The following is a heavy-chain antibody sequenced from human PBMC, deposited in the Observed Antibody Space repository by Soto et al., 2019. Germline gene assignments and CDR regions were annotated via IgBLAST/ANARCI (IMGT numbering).Heavy chain of an antibody. J-gene: IGHJ4*02. D-gene: IGHD3-22*01. V-gene: IGHV3-66*01. CDR2: IYSAGNT. Sequence: GGSLRLSCAASGFTVSSNYMSWVRQAPGKGLEWISIIYSAGNTYYADSVKGRFTISRDNSMNTLYLQMNSLRAEDTAIYYCAKDGSSGYYWLDLWGEGTLVTVSS. CDR3: AKDGSSGYYWLDL. CDR1: GFTVSSNY.